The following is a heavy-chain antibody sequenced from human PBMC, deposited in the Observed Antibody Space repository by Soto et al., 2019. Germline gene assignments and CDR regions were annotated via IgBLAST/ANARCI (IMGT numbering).Heavy chain of an antibody. CDR1: GGSLTNYG. D-gene: IGHD3-10*01. V-gene: IGHV1-69*12. CDR3: ARGDATKTVVTNYYGMDV. CDR2: IIPVFGTA. J-gene: IGHJ6*02. Sequence: QVQLVQSGAEVKKPGSSVKVSCKASGGSLTNYGVSWVRQAPGQGLEWMGGIIPVFGTANYAQKFQGRVTIAADGSNSTVFMDVGSVRSEDTAVYYWARGDATKTVVTNYYGMDVWGQGKTATVSS.